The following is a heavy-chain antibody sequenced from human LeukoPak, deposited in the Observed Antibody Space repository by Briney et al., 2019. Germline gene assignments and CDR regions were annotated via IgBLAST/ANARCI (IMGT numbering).Heavy chain of an antibody. V-gene: IGHV3-7*01. D-gene: IGHD2-2*01. CDR3: ARDSASCRGCAFDI. Sequence: GGSLRLSCAASGFTFSSYAMSWVRQAPGKGLEWVANTNRDGSEKYYVDSVKGRVTISRDNAMNFLYLQLNSLRVDDTAVYYCARDSASCRGCAFDIWGQGTVVSVSS. CDR2: TNRDGSEK. CDR1: GFTFSSYA. J-gene: IGHJ3*02.